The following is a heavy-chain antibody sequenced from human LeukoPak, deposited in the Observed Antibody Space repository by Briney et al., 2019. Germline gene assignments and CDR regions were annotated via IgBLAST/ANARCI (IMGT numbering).Heavy chain of an antibody. CDR3: AREGRGGTIFGVVLNWFDP. CDR1: GYTFTSYY. V-gene: IGHV1-46*03. J-gene: IGHJ5*02. D-gene: IGHD3-3*01. Sequence: ASVKVSCKASGYTFTSYYMHWVRQAPGQGLEWMGIINPSGGSTSYAQTFQGRVTMTRDTSTSTVYMELSSLRSEDTAVYYCAREGRGGTIFGVVLNWFDPWGQGTLVTVSS. CDR2: INPSGGST.